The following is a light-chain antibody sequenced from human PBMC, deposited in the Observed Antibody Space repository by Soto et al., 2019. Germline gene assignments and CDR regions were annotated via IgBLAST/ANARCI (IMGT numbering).Light chain of an antibody. J-gene: IGLJ1*01. Sequence: QSVLTQPRSVSGSPGQSVTISCTGTSSDVGGYNCVSWYQQHPGKAPKFMIYDVSMRPSGVPDRFSGSKSGNTASLTISGLQAEDEADYYCCSYAGSYTFPYVFGTGTKVTVL. V-gene: IGLV2-11*01. CDR3: CSYAGSYTFPYV. CDR2: DVS. CDR1: SSDVGGYNC.